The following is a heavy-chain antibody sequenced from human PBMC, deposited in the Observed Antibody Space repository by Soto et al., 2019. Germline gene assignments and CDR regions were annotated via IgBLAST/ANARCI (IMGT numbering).Heavy chain of an antibody. V-gene: IGHV3-23*01. D-gene: IGHD1-1*01. CDR1: RYIFRSYA. J-gene: IGHJ5*02. CDR3: AKGRTVGTS. Sequence: GGSLRLSCAASRYIFRSYAMSWVRQAPGTGLEWVSAISDNGDTTYYVDSVKGRFTISRDNSKNTLYLQMNSLRAEDTALYYCAKGRTVGTSWGQGTLVTVSS. CDR2: ISDNGDTT.